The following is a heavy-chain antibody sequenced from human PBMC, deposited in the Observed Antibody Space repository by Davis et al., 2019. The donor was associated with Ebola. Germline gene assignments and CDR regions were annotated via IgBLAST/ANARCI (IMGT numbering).Heavy chain of an antibody. CDR1: GGSISSSSYY. CDR2: IYYSGST. CDR3: ARGEHCSSTSCFMYYYYGMDV. D-gene: IGHD2-2*01. J-gene: IGHJ6*02. V-gene: IGHV4-30-4*08. Sequence: SETLSLTCTVSGGSISSSSYYWGWIRQPPGKGLEWIGYIYYSGSTYYNPSLKSRVTISVDTSKNQFSLKLSYVTAADTAVYYCARGEHCSSTSCFMYYYYGMDVWGQGTTVTVSS.